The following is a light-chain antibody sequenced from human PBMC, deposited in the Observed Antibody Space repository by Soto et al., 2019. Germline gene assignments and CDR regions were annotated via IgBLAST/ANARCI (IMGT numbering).Light chain of an antibody. J-gene: IGKJ1*01. CDR1: QTISSY. CDR2: SAS. Sequence: DLQMTQSPSSLSASVGDRVTITCRASQTISSYLNWYQQKPGKAPNLLIYSASTLQSGVPSRFSGSGFGTDFTLTISSLQSEDFATYYCQQSSDSSWTFGQGTKVEIK. V-gene: IGKV1-39*01. CDR3: QQSSDSSWT.